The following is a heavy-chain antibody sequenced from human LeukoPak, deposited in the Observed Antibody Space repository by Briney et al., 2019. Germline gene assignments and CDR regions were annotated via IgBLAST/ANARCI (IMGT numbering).Heavy chain of an antibody. CDR2: IYTSGGT. J-gene: IGHJ4*02. CDR1: GGSISSGSYY. Sequence: SETLSHTCTVSGGSISSGSYYWSWIRQSAGKGLEWIGRIYTSGGTNHNSSLKSRVTISVDTSKNQFSLKLSSVTAADTAVYYCAREKRDGYNYFDYWGQGTLVTASS. CDR3: AREKRDGYNYFDY. D-gene: IGHD5-24*01. V-gene: IGHV4-61*02.